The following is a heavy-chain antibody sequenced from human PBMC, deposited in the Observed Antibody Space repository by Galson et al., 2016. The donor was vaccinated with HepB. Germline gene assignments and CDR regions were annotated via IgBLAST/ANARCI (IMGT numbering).Heavy chain of an antibody. CDR2: ARYDGINK. Sequence: SLRLSCAASGFIFENFAMHWVRQAPGKGLEWVAVARYDGINKDYADSVKGRFTISRDNSKTSPFLQMDSLRVDDTAGYYCVREPENWKLGGGWFDPWGRGTLVIVSS. CDR1: GFIFENFA. D-gene: IGHD1-1*01. J-gene: IGHJ5*02. V-gene: IGHV3-33*01. CDR3: VREPENWKLGGGWFDP.